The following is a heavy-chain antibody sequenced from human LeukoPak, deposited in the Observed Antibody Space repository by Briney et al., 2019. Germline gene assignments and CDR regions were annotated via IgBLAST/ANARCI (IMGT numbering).Heavy chain of an antibody. Sequence: SVKVSCKASGYTFTSYYMHWVRQAPGQGLEWMGWIRSSSGGTNYAQKFQGRVTMTRDTSISTAYMELSSLRSDDTAVYYCARDSVAAAGLSFDCWGQGTLVTVS. CDR3: ARDSVAAAGLSFDC. CDR2: IRSSSGGT. J-gene: IGHJ4*02. V-gene: IGHV1-2*02. D-gene: IGHD6-13*01. CDR1: GYTFTSYY.